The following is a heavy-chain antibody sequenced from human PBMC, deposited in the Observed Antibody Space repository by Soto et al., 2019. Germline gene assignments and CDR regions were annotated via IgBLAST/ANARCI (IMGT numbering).Heavy chain of an antibody. D-gene: IGHD2-15*01. CDR2: IYWDDDK. J-gene: IGHJ5*01. CDR3: AHAMLYCTGGSCSTWFDS. CDR1: GFSLSTHGVG. V-gene: IGHV2-5*02. Sequence: QITLKESGPTLVKPTQTLTLTCTFSGFSLSTHGVGVGWVRQPAGKALEWLALIYWDDDKRYSASLNSRLTITKDTSKNQVVLTMTNMDPVDTATSYCAHAMLYCTGGSCSTWFDSWGQGTLVTVSS.